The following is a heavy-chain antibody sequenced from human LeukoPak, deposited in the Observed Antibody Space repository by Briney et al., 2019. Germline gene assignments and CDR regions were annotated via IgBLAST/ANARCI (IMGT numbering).Heavy chain of an antibody. CDR3: ATSYSGYDTAFDY. CDR1: GGSFSGYY. CDR2: INHSGST. V-gene: IGHV4-34*01. J-gene: IGHJ4*02. D-gene: IGHD5-12*01. Sequence: SETLSLTCAVYGGSFSGYYWSWIRQPPGKGLEWIGEINHSGSTNYNPSLKSRVTISVDTSKNQFSLKLSSVTAADTAVYYCATSYSGYDTAFDYWGQGTLVTVSS.